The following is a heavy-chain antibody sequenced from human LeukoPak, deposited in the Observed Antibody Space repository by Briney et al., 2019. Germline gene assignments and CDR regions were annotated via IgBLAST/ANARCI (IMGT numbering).Heavy chain of an antibody. V-gene: IGHV3-33*01. Sequence: GGSLRLSCAASGFTFSSYGMHWVRQAPGKGLEWVAVIWYDGSNKYYADSVKGRFTISRDNSKNTLYLQMNNLRAEDTAVYYCARKKRVDTDSIMVYYYYAMDVWGQGTTVTVSS. CDR3: ARKKRVDTDSIMVYYYYAMDV. D-gene: IGHD5-18*01. CDR2: IWYDGSNK. CDR1: GFTFSSYG. J-gene: IGHJ6*02.